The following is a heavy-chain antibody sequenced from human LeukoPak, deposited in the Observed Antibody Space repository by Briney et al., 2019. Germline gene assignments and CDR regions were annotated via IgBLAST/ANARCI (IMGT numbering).Heavy chain of an antibody. CDR3: ASARSYYDSSGYYSIDAFDI. V-gene: IGHV5-51*01. CDR2: IYPGDSDT. D-gene: IGHD3-22*01. Sequence: GESLKISCKGSGYSFTSYWIGWVRQMPGKGLEWMGIIYPGDSDTRYSPSFRGQVTISADKSISTAYLQWSSLKASDTAMYYRASARSYYDSSGYYSIDAFDIWGQGTMVTVSS. J-gene: IGHJ3*02. CDR1: GYSFTSYW.